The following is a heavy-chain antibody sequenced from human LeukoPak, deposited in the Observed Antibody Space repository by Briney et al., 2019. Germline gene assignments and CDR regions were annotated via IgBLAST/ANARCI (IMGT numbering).Heavy chain of an antibody. Sequence: GASVKVSCKVSGYTLTEFSMHWVRQAPGKGLEWMGGFEPEDGETIYAQKFQGRVTMTEDTSTDTAYMELSSLRSEDTAVYYCVPYGSGSYPLDYWGQGTLVTVSS. CDR2: FEPEDGET. CDR3: VPYGSGSYPLDY. J-gene: IGHJ4*02. CDR1: GYTLTEFS. D-gene: IGHD3-10*01. V-gene: IGHV1-24*01.